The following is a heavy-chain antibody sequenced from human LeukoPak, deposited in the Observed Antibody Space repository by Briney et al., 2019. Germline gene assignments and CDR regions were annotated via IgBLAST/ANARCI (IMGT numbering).Heavy chain of an antibody. CDR3: ARALGRTGDWFDP. J-gene: IGHJ5*02. CDR2: INPKSGVT. Sequence: GASVKLSCKPSGYTFTAYYIHWVRQAPGQGLEWMGWINPKSGVTNYPQKFRGRVTMARDTSITTAYMELSSLRSEDTAVYYCARALGRTGDWFDPWGEGTRVRLSS. D-gene: IGHD3-10*01. CDR1: GYTFTAYY. V-gene: IGHV1-2*02.